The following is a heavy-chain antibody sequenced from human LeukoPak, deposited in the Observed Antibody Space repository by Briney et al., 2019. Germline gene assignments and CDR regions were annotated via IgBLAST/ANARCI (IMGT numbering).Heavy chain of an antibody. CDR2: IYYTGSS. Sequence: SETLSLTCTVSSGSISSNNYYWGWIRQPPGKGLEWIGSIYYTGSSFYNPSLKSRVTMSLDALKNQFTLKVTSVTATDTAVYYCARLVSYDVLTENFYKYYMDVWGKGTTVTVSS. CDR1: SGSISSNNYY. D-gene: IGHD3-9*01. V-gene: IGHV4-39*01. CDR3: ARLVSYDVLTENFYKYYMDV. J-gene: IGHJ6*03.